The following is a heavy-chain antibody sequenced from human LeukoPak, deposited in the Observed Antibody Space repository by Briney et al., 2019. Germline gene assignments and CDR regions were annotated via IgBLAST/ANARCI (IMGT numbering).Heavy chain of an antibody. CDR2: ISSSSSTI. Sequence: PGGSLRLSCAASGFTFSSYSMNWVRQAPGKGLEWVSYISSSSSTIYYADSVKGRFTISRDNAKNSLYLQMNSLRAEDTAVYCCARDRQDIVLMVYNDYWGQGTLVTVSS. CDR3: ARDRQDIVLMVYNDY. CDR1: GFTFSSYS. J-gene: IGHJ4*02. D-gene: IGHD2-8*01. V-gene: IGHV3-48*01.